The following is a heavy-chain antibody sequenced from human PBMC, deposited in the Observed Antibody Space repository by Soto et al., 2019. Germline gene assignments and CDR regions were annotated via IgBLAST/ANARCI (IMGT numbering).Heavy chain of an antibody. CDR3: GSLFEF. CDR1: GFTFRYYW. Sequence: EVHLVESGGGLVQPGGSLRLSCAASGFTFRYYWLHWVRQVPGRGPVWGSGINNDGSDTFYADFVEGRFTISRDNAKNTVYLQMDSLRAEDTAVYYCGSLFEFWGQGTLVTVPS. J-gene: IGHJ4*02. CDR2: INNDGSDT. V-gene: IGHV3-74*01.